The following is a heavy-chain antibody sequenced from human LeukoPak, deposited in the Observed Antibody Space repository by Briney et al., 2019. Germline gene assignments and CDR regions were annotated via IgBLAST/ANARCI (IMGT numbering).Heavy chain of an antibody. Sequence: GASVKVSCKASGGTFSSYAISWVRQAPGQGLEWMGRIIPIFGTANYAQKFQGRVTITTDESTSTAYMELSSLRSEDTAVYYCARGKGGSYYLFDYWGQGTLVTVSS. CDR2: IIPIFGTA. CDR1: GGTFSSYA. J-gene: IGHJ4*02. V-gene: IGHV1-69*05. D-gene: IGHD1-26*01. CDR3: ARGKGGSYYLFDY.